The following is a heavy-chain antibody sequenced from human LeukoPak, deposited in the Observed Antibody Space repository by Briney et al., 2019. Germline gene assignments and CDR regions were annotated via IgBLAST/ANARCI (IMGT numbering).Heavy chain of an antibody. Sequence: GRSLRLSCAASGFTFSSYGMHWVRQAPGKGLEWVAVISYDGSNKYYADSVKGRFTISRDNSKNTLYLQTNSLRAEDTAVYYCAKASTTRAYYFDYWGQGTLVTVSS. CDR3: AKASTTRAYYFDY. V-gene: IGHV3-30*18. D-gene: IGHD4-11*01. J-gene: IGHJ4*02. CDR2: ISYDGSNK. CDR1: GFTFSSYG.